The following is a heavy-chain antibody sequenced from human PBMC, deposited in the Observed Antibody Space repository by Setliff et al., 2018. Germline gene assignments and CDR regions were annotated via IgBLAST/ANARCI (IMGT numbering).Heavy chain of an antibody. CDR3: ARVIIGDRHAFDI. CDR2: INSDGSST. CDR1: GFTFSTYA. D-gene: IGHD7-27*01. J-gene: IGHJ3*02. V-gene: IGHV3-74*01. Sequence: PGESLKISCAASGFTFSTYALSWVRQAPGKGLVWVSRINSDGSSTSYADPVKGRFTIYRDNAKNTLYLQMNSLSAEDTDLYSCARVIIGDRHAFDIWGQGTMVTVSS.